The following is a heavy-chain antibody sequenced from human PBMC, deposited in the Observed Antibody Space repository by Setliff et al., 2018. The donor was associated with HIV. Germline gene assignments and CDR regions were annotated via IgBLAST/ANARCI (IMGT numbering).Heavy chain of an antibody. Sequence: ASVKVSCKASGYTFTTYYMHWVRQAPGQGLEWMAVINPSVGSTNFAQMFQGRVTMTRDTSTSTVYMELSSLRSEDTAVYYCARQRGIDTYFYSYYYMDVWGKGTTVTVSS. D-gene: IGHD6-13*01. CDR2: INPSVGST. CDR1: GYTFTTYY. CDR3: ARQRGIDTYFYSYYYMDV. V-gene: IGHV1-46*01. J-gene: IGHJ6*03.